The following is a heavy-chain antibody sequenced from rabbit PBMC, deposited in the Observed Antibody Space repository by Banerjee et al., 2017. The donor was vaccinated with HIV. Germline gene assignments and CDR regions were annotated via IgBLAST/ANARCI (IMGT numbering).Heavy chain of an antibody. J-gene: IGHJ4*01. CDR2: IDAGVSGTT. Sequence: QEQLEESGGDLVKPEGSLTLTCTASGFSFSSSYWPCWVRQAPGKRPEWIACIDAGVSGTTYYASWAKGRFTISKTSSTTVTLQMTSLTAADTATYFCARGDGSDGYGYGNYFDLWGPGTLVTVS. V-gene: IGHV1S45*01. D-gene: IGHD6-1*01. CDR1: GFSFSSSYW. CDR3: ARGDGSDGYGYGNYFDL.